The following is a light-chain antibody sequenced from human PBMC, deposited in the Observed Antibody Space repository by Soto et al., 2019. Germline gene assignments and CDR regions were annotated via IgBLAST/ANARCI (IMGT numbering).Light chain of an antibody. Sequence: EIVLTQSPGTLSLSPGEGATLSCRASQSVSNNYLAWYQQKPGQAPRLLIYGASNRATGIPDRFSGSGSGTDFTLTISSLEPGDFALYYCQQRSSWPLTFGGGTKVDIK. J-gene: IGKJ4*01. CDR1: QSVSNNY. CDR3: QQRSSWPLT. V-gene: IGKV3D-20*02. CDR2: GAS.